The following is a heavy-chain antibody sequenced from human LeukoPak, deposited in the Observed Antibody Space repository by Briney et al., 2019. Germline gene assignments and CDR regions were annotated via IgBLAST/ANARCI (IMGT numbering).Heavy chain of an antibody. J-gene: IGHJ3*02. V-gene: IGHV4-34*01. Sequence: SETLSLTCAVYGGSFSGYYWSWIRQPPGKGLEWIGEINHSGSTNYNPPLKSRVTISVDTSKNQFSLKLSSVTAADTAVYYCARAPYCSGGSCYWESKPYAFDIWGQGTMVTVSS. CDR1: GGSFSGYY. CDR3: ARAPYCSGGSCYWESKPYAFDI. CDR2: INHSGST. D-gene: IGHD2-15*01.